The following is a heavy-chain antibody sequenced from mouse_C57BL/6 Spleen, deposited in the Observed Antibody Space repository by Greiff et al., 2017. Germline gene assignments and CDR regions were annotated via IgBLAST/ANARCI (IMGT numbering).Heavy chain of an antibody. CDR1: GYTFTSYW. J-gene: IGHJ2*01. CDR2: IYPGSGST. V-gene: IGHV1-55*01. Sequence: VQLQQPGAELVKPGASVKMSCKASGYTFTSYWITWVKQRPGQGLGWIGDIYPGSGSTNYNEKFKSKATLTVDTSSSTAYMQLSSLTSEVSAVYYCARSRLRDYYFDYWGQGTTLTVSS. D-gene: IGHD2-2*01. CDR3: ARSRLRDYYFDY.